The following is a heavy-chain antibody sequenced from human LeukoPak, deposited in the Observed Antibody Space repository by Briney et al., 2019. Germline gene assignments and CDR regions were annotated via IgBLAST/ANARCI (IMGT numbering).Heavy chain of an antibody. D-gene: IGHD3-9*01. CDR1: GYSFTSYW. V-gene: IGHV5-51*01. CDR3: ARFLVLRDILTGYFPYYFDH. CDR2: SYTGDSGT. J-gene: IGHJ4*02. Sequence: GESLKISGKGSGYSFTSYWSGWVRQMPGKGLEWLGISYTGDSGTRYSPSFQGQVTISADKSISNAYLQWSSLKASDTGMYYCARFLVLRDILTGYFPYYFDHWGQGTLVTVSS.